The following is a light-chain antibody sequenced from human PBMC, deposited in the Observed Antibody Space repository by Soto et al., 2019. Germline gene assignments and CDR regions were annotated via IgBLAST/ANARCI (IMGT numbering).Light chain of an antibody. V-gene: IGKV3-15*01. Sequence: EMVMTQSPATLSVSPGERATLSCRASQSVRNDLAWYQQKPGQAPSLLIYDASTRATGIPASFSGSGSGTEFTLSISSLQSEDFAVYYCQQYNNWPITFGQGTRLEIK. CDR2: DAS. CDR3: QQYNNWPIT. CDR1: QSVRND. J-gene: IGKJ5*01.